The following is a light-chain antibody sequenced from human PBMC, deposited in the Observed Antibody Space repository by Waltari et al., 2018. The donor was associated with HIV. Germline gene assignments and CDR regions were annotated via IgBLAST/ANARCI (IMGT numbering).Light chain of an antibody. J-gene: IGKJ2*01. CDR2: AAS. CDR1: QSVGTY. V-gene: IGKV1-39*01. CDR3: QQSDTIPYT. Sequence: DIQVTQSPSSLSASVGDRVTITCRTSQSVGTYLNWYQQRSGKAPNLLIYAASTLHSGVPSRFSCGGSVTDFTLTIVSLQPEDFATYYCQQSDTIPYTVGQGTKLEI.